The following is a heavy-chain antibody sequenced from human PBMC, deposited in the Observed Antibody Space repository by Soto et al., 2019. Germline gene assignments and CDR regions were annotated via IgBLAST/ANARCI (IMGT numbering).Heavy chain of an antibody. Sequence: SETLSLTCTVSGGSISSYYWSWIRQPPGKGLEWLGYVYYTGSTNYNPSLKSRVTISVDTSKNEFSLRLSTVTAADTAVYFCARSVAVPGAHIDYWGQGTQVTVSS. V-gene: IGHV4-59*01. CDR1: GGSISSYY. CDR2: VYYTGST. CDR3: ARSVAVPGAHIDY. J-gene: IGHJ4*02. D-gene: IGHD6-19*01.